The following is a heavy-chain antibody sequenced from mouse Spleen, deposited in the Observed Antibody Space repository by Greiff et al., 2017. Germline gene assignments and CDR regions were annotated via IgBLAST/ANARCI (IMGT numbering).Heavy chain of an antibody. CDR3: ARDRGDGYSFDY. CDR2: ISSGGGST. D-gene: IGHD2-3*01. Sequence: EVQLVESGGGLVKRGGSLKLSCAASGFTFSSYYMSWVRQTPEKRLEWVATISSGGGSTYYPDSVKGRFTISRDNAKNTLYLQMSSLNSEDTAVYYCARDRGDGYSFDYWGQGTTLTVSS. V-gene: IGHV5-12-1*01. J-gene: IGHJ2*01. CDR1: GFTFSSYY.